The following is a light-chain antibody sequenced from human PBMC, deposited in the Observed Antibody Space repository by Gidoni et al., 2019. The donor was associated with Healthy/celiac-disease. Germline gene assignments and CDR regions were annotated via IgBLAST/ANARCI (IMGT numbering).Light chain of an antibody. CDR1: QSVSSY. Sequence: EIVLIQTPATLSSSPGERATLSCRASQSVSSYLAWYQQKPGQAPRLLIYDASTRATGIPARFSGSGSGTDFTLTISSLEPEDFAVYYCQQRSNWPMTFGQGTKVEIK. J-gene: IGKJ1*01. V-gene: IGKV3-11*01. CDR3: QQRSNWPMT. CDR2: DAS.